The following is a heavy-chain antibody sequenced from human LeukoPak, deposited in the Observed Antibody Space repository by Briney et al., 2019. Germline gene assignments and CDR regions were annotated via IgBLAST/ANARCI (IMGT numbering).Heavy chain of an antibody. CDR3: ARDTVGATFPGAFDI. CDR1: GFTFSDYY. V-gene: IGHV3-11*01. J-gene: IGHJ3*02. CDR2: ISSSGSTI. D-gene: IGHD1-26*01. Sequence: GGSLRLSCAASGFTFSDYYMNWIRQAPGKGLEWVSHISSSGSTIYYADSVKGRFTISRDNAKNSLYLQMNTLRAEDTAVYYCARDTVGATFPGAFDIWGQGTMVTVSS.